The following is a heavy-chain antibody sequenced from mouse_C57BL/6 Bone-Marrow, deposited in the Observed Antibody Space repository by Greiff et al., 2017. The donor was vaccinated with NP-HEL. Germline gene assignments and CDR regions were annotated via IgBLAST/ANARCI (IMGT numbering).Heavy chain of an antibody. CDR3: ARDSPVYLDY. J-gene: IGHJ2*01. V-gene: IGHV5-4*01. Sequence: EVMLVESGGGLVKPGGSLKLSCAASGFTFSSYAMSWVRQTPEKRLEWVATISDGGSYTYYPDNVKGRFTISRDNAKNNLYLQMSHLKSEDTAMYYCARDSPVYLDYWGQGTTLTVSS. CDR2: ISDGGSYT. CDR1: GFTFSSYA.